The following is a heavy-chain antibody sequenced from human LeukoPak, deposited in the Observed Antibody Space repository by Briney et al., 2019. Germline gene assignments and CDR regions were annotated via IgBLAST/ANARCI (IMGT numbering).Heavy chain of an antibody. D-gene: IGHD2-15*01. CDR1: GYTFTSYY. V-gene: IGHV1-69*13. J-gene: IGHJ4*02. CDR3: ARAPVLEYCSGGSCYSGADYLQNDY. CDR2: IIPIFGTA. Sequence: SVKVSCKASGYTFTSYYMHWVRQAPGQGLEWMGGIIPIFGTANYAQKFQGRVTITADESTSTAYMELSSLRSEDTAVYYCARAPVLEYCSGGSCYSGADYLQNDYWGQGTLVTVSS.